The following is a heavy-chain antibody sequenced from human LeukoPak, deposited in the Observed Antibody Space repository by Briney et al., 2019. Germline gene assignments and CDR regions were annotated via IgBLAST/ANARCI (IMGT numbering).Heavy chain of an antibody. Sequence: GGSLRLSCAASGFTFNNYAMSWVRQAPGKGLEWVSGISGSGGNTYYADSVKGRLTISRDNSKNTLYLQMHSLRADETAVYCGVEGGIRISLIVVVFTTADDRCFDLWGRGTLVTVSS. CDR1: GFTFNNYA. V-gene: IGHV3-23*01. J-gene: IGHJ2*01. D-gene: IGHD3-22*01. CDR3: VEGGIRISLIVVVFTTADDRCFDL. CDR2: ISGSGGNT.